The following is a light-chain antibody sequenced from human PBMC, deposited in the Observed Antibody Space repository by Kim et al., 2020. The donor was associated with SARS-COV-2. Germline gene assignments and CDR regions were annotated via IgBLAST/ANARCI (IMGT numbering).Light chain of an antibody. CDR3: NSRDSSGNHVV. CDR2: GKN. CDR1: RRRSDT. V-gene: IGLV3-19*01. Sequence: ALGQTVRITCQGDRRRSDTASWYQQKPGRAPVLVIYGKNNRPSGIPDRFSGSSSGNTASLTITGAQAEDEADYYCNSRDSSGNHVVFGGGTQLTVL. J-gene: IGLJ2*01.